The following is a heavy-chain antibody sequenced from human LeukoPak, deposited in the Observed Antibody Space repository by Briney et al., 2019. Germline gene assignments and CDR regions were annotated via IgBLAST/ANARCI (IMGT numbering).Heavy chain of an antibody. CDR2: IYYSGST. D-gene: IGHD5-18*01. J-gene: IGHJ4*02. Sequence: SETLSLTCTASGGSIRSSSYYWGWIRQPPGKGLEWIGSIYYSGSTSYNPSLKSRVTISVDTSKNQFSLKLSSVTAADTAVYYCARSRQIQLWLEFDYWGQGTLVTVSP. CDR1: GGSIRSSSYY. CDR3: ARSRQIQLWLEFDY. V-gene: IGHV4-39*07.